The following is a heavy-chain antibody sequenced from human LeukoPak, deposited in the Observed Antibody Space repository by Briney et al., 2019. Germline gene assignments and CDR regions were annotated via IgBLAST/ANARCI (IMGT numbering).Heavy chain of an antibody. J-gene: IGHJ4*02. CDR2: IKQDGSEK. Sequence: GGSLRLSCAASGFTFSSYWMSWVRQAPGKGLEWVANIKQDGSEKYYVDSVKGGFTISRDNAKNSLYLQMNSLRAEDTAVYYCAREGPGGRGYSYGLFDYWGQGTLVTVSS. D-gene: IGHD5-18*01. CDR1: GFTFSSYW. V-gene: IGHV3-7*01. CDR3: AREGPGGRGYSYGLFDY.